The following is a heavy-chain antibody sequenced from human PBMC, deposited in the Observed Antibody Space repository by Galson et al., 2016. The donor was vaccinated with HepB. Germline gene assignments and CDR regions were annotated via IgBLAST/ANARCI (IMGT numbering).Heavy chain of an antibody. CDR3: ATLGFCGTTTCNF. Sequence: SLRLSCAVSGFTFNNAWMNWVRQAPGKGLEWVGRSKSKNDGGAIDYAAPVEGRFTISRDDSRNSVYLQMDSLSADDTAVYFCATLGFCGTTTCNFWGQGTLVTVSS. D-gene: IGHD2-2*01. J-gene: IGHJ4*02. CDR1: GFTFNNAW. V-gene: IGHV3-15*07. CDR2: SKSKNDGGAI.